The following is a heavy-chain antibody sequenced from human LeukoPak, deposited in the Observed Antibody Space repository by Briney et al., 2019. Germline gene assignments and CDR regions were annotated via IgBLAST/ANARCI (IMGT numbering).Heavy chain of an antibody. J-gene: IGHJ4*02. CDR2: FYNSGGT. V-gene: IGHV4-61*01. CDR3: ARYPYNDGDYTRESGY. Sequence: PSETLSLTCTVSGGSVSSDNYYWSWIRQPPGKGLEWIGYFYNSGGTKYNPSLKSRVTISVETSKNQFSLKVSSVTAADTAVYYCARYPYNDGDYTRESGYWGQGILVTVSS. D-gene: IGHD4-17*01. CDR1: GGSVSSDNYY.